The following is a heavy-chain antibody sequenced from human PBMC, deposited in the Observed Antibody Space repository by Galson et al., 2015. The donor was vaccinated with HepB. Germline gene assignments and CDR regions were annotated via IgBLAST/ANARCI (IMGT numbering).Heavy chain of an antibody. J-gene: IGHJ6*03. V-gene: IGHV3-66*01. D-gene: IGHD3-3*01. CDR1: GFTVSSNY. CDR3: AGSSDFWSGYYVGYYYYYMDV. Sequence: LRLSCAASGFTVSSNYMSWVRQAPGKGLEWVSVIYSGGSTYYADSVKGRFTISRDNSKNTLYLQMNSLRAEDTAVYYCAGSSDFWSGYYVGYYYYYMDVWGKGTTVTVSS. CDR2: IYSGGST.